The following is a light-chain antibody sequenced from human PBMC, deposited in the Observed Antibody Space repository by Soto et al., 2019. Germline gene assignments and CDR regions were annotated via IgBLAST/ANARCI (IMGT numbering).Light chain of an antibody. V-gene: IGLV1-44*01. CDR2: DNN. CDR1: SSNIGSNT. CDR3: ASWDDRLNGWV. J-gene: IGLJ3*02. Sequence: QSVLTQPPSASGTPGQRVTVSCSGSSSNIGSNTVNWYQQLPGTAPKLLIHDNNQRPSGVPDRFSGSKSGTSASLAISGLQSEDETDYYCASWDDRLNGWVFGGGTKLTVL.